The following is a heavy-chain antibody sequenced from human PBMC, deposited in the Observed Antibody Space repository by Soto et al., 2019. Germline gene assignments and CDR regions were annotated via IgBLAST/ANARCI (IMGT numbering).Heavy chain of an antibody. CDR1: GFTFSSHS. V-gene: IGHV3-30-3*01. J-gene: IGHJ4*02. CDR2: ISYDGSIK. Sequence: QVQLVESGGGVVQPGRSLRLSCAASGFTFSSHSIQWVRQARGKGLEWVAVISYDGSIKYYADSVKGRFTISRDNSKNTAYLQMNSLRAEDTAVFYCAREWSTSGDLDYWGQGTLVIVSS. D-gene: IGHD3-10*01. CDR3: AREWSTSGDLDY.